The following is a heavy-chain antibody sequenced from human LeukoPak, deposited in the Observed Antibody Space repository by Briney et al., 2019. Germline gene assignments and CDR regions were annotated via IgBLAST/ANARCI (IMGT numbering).Heavy chain of an antibody. CDR2: NYSGGST. CDR1: GFTVSSNY. CDR3: AKLGGDGYKGYYYYGMDV. J-gene: IGHJ6*02. Sequence: GGSLRPSCAASGFTVSSNYMSWVRQAPGKGLEWVSVNYSGGSTYYADSVKGRFTISRDNSKNTLYLQMNSLRAEDTAVYYCAKLGGDGYKGYYYYGMDVWGQGTTVTVSS. D-gene: IGHD5-24*01. V-gene: IGHV3-53*01.